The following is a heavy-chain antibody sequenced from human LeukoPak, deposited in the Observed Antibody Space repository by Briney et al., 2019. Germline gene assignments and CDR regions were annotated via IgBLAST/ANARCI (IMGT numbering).Heavy chain of an antibody. CDR1: GFTFSSYS. D-gene: IGHD3-10*01. Sequence: GGSLRLSCAASGFTFSSYSMNWVRQAPGKGLEWVSAISGSGGSTYYADSVKGRFTISRDNSKNTLYLQMNSLRAEDTAVYYCAKWSGSGSYYNRQGTYDYWGQGTLVTVSS. V-gene: IGHV3-23*01. CDR2: ISGSGGST. CDR3: AKWSGSGSYYNRQGTYDY. J-gene: IGHJ4*02.